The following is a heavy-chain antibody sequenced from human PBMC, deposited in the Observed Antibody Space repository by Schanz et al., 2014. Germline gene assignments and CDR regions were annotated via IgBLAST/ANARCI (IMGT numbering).Heavy chain of an antibody. V-gene: IGHV1-69*04. CDR1: GGTFNSYT. CDR3: ARDPSFSMVRGVIIDSYYYGMDV. Sequence: QVQLVQSGAEVKKPGSSVKVSCKASGGTFNSYTINWVRQAPGQGLEWMGRIIPILGIANYAQKFQGRVTITADKSTSTAYMELTSLRSEDTAVYYCARDPSFSMVRGVIIDSYYYGMDVWGQGTTVTVSS. CDR2: IIPILGIA. D-gene: IGHD3-10*01. J-gene: IGHJ6*02.